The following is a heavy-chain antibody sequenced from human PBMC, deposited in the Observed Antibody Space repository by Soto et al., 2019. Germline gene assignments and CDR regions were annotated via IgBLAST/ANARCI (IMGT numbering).Heavy chain of an antibody. Sequence: LRLSCAASGFTFSSNWMHWVRQAPGKGLVWVSRINSDGSITSYADSVRGQFTISRDNAKNTLYLQMNSLRAEDTAVYYCARGSSSWYVSFDYWGQGILVTVSS. CDR2: INSDGSIT. J-gene: IGHJ4*02. CDR1: GFTFSSNW. V-gene: IGHV3-74*01. CDR3: ARGSSSWYVSFDY. D-gene: IGHD6-13*01.